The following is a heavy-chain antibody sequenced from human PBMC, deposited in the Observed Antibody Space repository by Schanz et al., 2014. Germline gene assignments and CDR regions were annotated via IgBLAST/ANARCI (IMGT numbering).Heavy chain of an antibody. V-gene: IGHV3-73*01. CDR1: GFTFSGSV. CDR2: IRSKADTYAT. Sequence: EGQLVESGGGLVRPGGSLRLSCVASGFTFSGSVMHWVRQASGKGLEWVGRIRSKADTYATTYAAPLKGRITISRDDSKNTAYLQMNSLKTEDTAVYYCLAGFDPWGQGTLVTVSS. J-gene: IGHJ5*02. CDR3: LAGFDP.